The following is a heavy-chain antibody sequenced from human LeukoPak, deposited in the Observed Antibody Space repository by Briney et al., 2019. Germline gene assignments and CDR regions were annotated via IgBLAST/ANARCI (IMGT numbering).Heavy chain of an antibody. D-gene: IGHD2-2*01. CDR3: ARGRTAMPGDWFDP. J-gene: IGHJ5*02. CDR1: GGSVTSGSYY. CDR2: IYYSGST. Sequence: SETLSLTCTVSGGSVTSGSYYWSWIRQPPGQGLEWIGHIYYSGSTNYNPSLKSRVTISIDTSKNQFSLKLSSVTAADTAVYYCARGRTAMPGDWFDPWGQGTLVTVSS. V-gene: IGHV4-61*01.